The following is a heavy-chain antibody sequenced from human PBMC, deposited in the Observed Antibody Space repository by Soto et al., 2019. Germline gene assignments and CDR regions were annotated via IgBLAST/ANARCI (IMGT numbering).Heavy chain of an antibody. V-gene: IGHV4-31*03. D-gene: IGHD1-26*01. Sequence: PSETLSLTCTVPGGSISSGGYYWSWIRQHPGKGLEWIGYIYYSGSTYYNPSLKSRVTISVDTSKNQFSLKLSSVTAADTAVYYCATTRNSGPNYYYGMDVWGQGTTVTVSS. CDR1: GGSISSGGYY. J-gene: IGHJ6*02. CDR2: IYYSGST. CDR3: ATTRNSGPNYYYGMDV.